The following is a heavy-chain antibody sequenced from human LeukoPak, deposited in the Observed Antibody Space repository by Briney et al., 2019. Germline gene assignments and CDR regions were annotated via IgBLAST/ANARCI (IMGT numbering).Heavy chain of an antibody. J-gene: IGHJ4*02. Sequence: GGSLRLSCAASGFTFDDYAMHWVRQAPGKGLEWVSGISWNSGTIGYADSVKGRFTISRNNAKNSLYLQMNSLRAEDTALYYCAKDIRGSTSWYGLDYWGQGTLVTVSS. CDR3: AKDIRGSTSWYGLDY. CDR1: GFTFDDYA. D-gene: IGHD6-13*01. V-gene: IGHV3-9*01. CDR2: ISWNSGTI.